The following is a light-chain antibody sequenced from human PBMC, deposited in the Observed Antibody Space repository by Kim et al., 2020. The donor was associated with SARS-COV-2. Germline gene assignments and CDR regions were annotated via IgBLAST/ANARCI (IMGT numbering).Light chain of an antibody. CDR3: NSRDSSGNHWV. CDR1: SIRRYY. V-gene: IGLV3-19*01. Sequence: ALGQTVRITCQGASIRRYYASWYQQKPGQAPVLVIYGKSNRPSGIPDRFAGSSSGNTASLTITGAQAEDDADYYCNSRDSSGNHWVFGGGTQLTVL. CDR2: GKS. J-gene: IGLJ3*02.